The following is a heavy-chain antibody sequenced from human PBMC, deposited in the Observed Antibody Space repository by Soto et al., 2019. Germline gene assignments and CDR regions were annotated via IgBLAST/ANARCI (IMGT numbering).Heavy chain of an antibody. Sequence: SVKVSCKASGGTFSSYAISWVRPAPVQGLEWMVGLIPIFGTANYAQKFQGRVTITADESTSTAYMELSSLRSEDTAVYYCARTLCATVTSYYCYGMDVWGQGPTVTVSS. CDR3: ARTLCATVTSYYCYGMDV. CDR2: LIPIFGTA. J-gene: IGHJ6*02. V-gene: IGHV1-69*13. CDR1: GGTFSSYA. D-gene: IGHD4-4*01.